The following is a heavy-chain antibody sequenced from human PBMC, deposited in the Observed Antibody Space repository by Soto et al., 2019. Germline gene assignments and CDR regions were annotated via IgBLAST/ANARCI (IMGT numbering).Heavy chain of an antibody. V-gene: IGHV3-15*07. D-gene: IGHD3-10*01. J-gene: IGHJ6*02. CDR1: AFTFSTAW. Sequence: PGGALKLSSAPSAFTFSTAWMNWLRQAPGKGMYTHGRFTCKADGRPADYTTPVTCRFTISSNDSTNTLYLQMNSLKTEDTAVYYCTTYRMVRGAENYYFHYGINVCGQVTTVTVS. CDR2: FTCKADGRPA. CDR3: TTYRMVRGAENYYFHYGINV.